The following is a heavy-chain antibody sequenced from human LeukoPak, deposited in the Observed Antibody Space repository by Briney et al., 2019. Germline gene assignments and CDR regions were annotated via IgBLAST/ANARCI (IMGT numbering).Heavy chain of an antibody. D-gene: IGHD6-13*01. V-gene: IGHV4-59*08. J-gene: IGHJ3*02. CDR1: GGSISSYY. Sequence: SETLSLTCTVSGGSISSYYWSWIRQPPGKGLEWIGYIYYSGSTNYNPSLKSRVSISVDTSKNQFSLKLSSVTAADTAVYYCARGDRSSSWDNHDAFDIWGQGTMVTVSS. CDR2: IYYSGST. CDR3: ARGDRSSSWDNHDAFDI.